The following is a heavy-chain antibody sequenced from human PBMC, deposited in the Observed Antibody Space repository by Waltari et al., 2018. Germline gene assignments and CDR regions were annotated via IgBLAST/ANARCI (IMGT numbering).Heavy chain of an antibody. Sequence: QVQLQESGPGLVKPSQTLSLTCTVSGGSISSGDYYWSWIRQPPGKGLEWIGYIYYRWSTYSNPSLKSRVTISVDTSKNQFSLKLSSVTAADTAVYYCARVPMITFGGVIVRGWFDPWGQGTLVTVSS. CDR3: ARVPMITFGGVIVRGWFDP. CDR1: GGSISSGDYY. V-gene: IGHV4-30-4*08. J-gene: IGHJ5*02. D-gene: IGHD3-16*02. CDR2: IYYRWST.